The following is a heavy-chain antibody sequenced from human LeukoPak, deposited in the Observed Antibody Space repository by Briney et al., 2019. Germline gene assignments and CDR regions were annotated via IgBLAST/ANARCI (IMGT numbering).Heavy chain of an antibody. CDR2: INSDGSST. Sequence: PGGSLRLSCAASGFTFSSYWMHWVRQAPGQGLVWVSRINSDGSSTSYADSVKGRFTISRDNAKNTLYLQMNSLRAEDTAVYYCARDTYCGGDCYSPYAEYFQHWGQGTLVTVSS. CDR1: GFTFSSYW. D-gene: IGHD2-21*02. J-gene: IGHJ1*01. CDR3: ARDTYCGGDCYSPYAEYFQH. V-gene: IGHV3-74*01.